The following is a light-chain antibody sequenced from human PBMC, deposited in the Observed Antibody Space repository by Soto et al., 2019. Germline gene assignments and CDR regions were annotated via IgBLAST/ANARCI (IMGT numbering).Light chain of an antibody. CDR1: SSDVGGYNY. CDR3: SSYTSASTLLYL. CDR2: GVT. Sequence: QSALTQPASVSGSPGQSITISCTGTSSDVGGYNYVSWYQHHPGIAPKLLIYGVTNRPSGVSIRFSGSKSGNTASPTISGLQAEAEADYHCSSYTSASTLLYLFGTGTKVTVL. J-gene: IGLJ1*01. V-gene: IGLV2-14*01.